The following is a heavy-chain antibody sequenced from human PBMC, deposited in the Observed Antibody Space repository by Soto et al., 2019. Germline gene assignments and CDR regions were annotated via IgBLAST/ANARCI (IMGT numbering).Heavy chain of an antibody. D-gene: IGHD6-13*01. J-gene: IGHJ5*02. CDR1: GYTFTSYG. CDR3: ARVEAAAVEGTHWFDP. Sequence: ASVKVSCKASGYTFTSYGISWVRQAPGQGLEWMGWISAYNGNTNYAQKLQGRVTMTTDTSTSTAYMELRSLRSDDTAVYYCARVEAAAVEGTHWFDPWGQGTLVTVSS. V-gene: IGHV1-18*01. CDR2: ISAYNGNT.